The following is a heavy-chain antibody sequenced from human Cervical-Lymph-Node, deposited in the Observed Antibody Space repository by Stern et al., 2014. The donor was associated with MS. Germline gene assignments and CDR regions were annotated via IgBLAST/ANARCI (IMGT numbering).Heavy chain of an antibody. CDR2: IYFDGSNE. J-gene: IGHJ6*02. Sequence: VQLVESGGGVVLPGRSLSLSCVASGFPFSSDGLHWVRHAPDQGLDWVAVIYFDGSNEYYADSVTGSLTISRDNSPTQLYLQMNSLRREDTAVYYWAKRGSESACSGGMDVWGQGTTVTVSS. D-gene: IGHD3-16*01. V-gene: IGHV3-30*18. CDR3: AKRGSESACSGGMDV. CDR1: GFPFSSDG.